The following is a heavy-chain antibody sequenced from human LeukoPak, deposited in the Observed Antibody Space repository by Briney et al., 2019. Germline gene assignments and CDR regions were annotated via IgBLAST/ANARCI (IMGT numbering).Heavy chain of an antibody. CDR1: GFDFNTYT. CDR3: TRHGSMVRGVISDY. J-gene: IGHJ4*02. D-gene: IGHD3-10*01. Sequence: PGGSLILSCAASGFDFNTYTMNWVRQTPGKGLEWVGRIRSKANSYATAYAASVKGRFTISRDDSKNTAYLQMNSLKTEDTAVYYCTRHGSMVRGVISDYWGQGTLVTVSS. CDR2: IRSKANSYAT. V-gene: IGHV3-73*01.